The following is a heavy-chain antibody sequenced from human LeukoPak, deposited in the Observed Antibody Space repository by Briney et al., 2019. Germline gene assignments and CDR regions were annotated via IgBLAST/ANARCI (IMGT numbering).Heavy chain of an antibody. CDR2: ISTYNGNT. CDR1: GYTFSNYA. D-gene: IGHD6-19*01. V-gene: IGHV1-18*01. Sequence: ASVKVSCKASGYTFSNYAINWVRQAPGQGLEWMGWISTYNGNTNYAQKLQDRVTMTTDTSTSTAYMELRSLRSDDTAMYYCARGGVAGETEGAFDIWGQGTMVTVSS. CDR3: ARGGVAGETEGAFDI. J-gene: IGHJ3*02.